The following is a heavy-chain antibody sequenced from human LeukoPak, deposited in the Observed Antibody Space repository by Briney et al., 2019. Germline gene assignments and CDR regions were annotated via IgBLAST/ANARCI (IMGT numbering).Heavy chain of an antibody. CDR3: ARDSTMVRGVIIAYYYGMDV. CDR2: ISYDGSNK. CDR1: GFTFSSYG. D-gene: IGHD3-10*01. V-gene: IGHV3-30*03. Sequence: PGGSLRLSCAASGFTFSSYGMHWVRQAPGKGLEWVAVISYDGSNKYYADSVKGRFTISRDNSKNTLYLQMNSLRAEDTAVYYCARDSTMVRGVIIAYYYGMDVWGKGTTVTVSS. J-gene: IGHJ6*04.